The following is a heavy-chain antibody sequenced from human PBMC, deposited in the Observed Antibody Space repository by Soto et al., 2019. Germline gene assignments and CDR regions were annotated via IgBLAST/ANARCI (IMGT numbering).Heavy chain of an antibody. Sequence: PSETLSLTCIVSGGSITRRSSYWAWIRQPPGKGLEWVGTFYDGNTYHNPSLRSRITIAVDTSKNQFSLKLNSVAAADTAFYYCATTRGLAVGGSFDCWGQGMLVTVSS. V-gene: IGHV4-39*01. D-gene: IGHD3-10*01. CDR3: ATTRGLAVGGSFDC. CDR1: GGSITRRSSY. CDR2: FYDGNT. J-gene: IGHJ5*01.